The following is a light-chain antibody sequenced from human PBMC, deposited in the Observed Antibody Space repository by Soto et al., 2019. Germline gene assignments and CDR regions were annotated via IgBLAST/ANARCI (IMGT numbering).Light chain of an antibody. CDR1: SSNIGSNY. CDR3: ASWDDTLNGLV. J-gene: IGLJ2*01. V-gene: IGLV1-47*01. Sequence: QAVVTQPTSASGTPGQRVTISCSGSSSNIGSNYVYWYQQVPGTAPRLLMYRASQRPSGVPDRFSGSKSGTSASLAISGLRSEDEADYYCASWDDTLNGLVFGGGTKLTVL. CDR2: RAS.